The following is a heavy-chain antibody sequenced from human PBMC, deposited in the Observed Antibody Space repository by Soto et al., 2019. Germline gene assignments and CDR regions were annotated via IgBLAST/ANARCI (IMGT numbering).Heavy chain of an antibody. J-gene: IGHJ4*02. V-gene: IGHV1-2*02. CDR1: GYTFTGYN. Sequence: QVQLVQSGAEVKKPGASVKVSCKASGYTFTGYNMHWVRQAPGQGLEWMGWITPNSGATKYAQKFQGRVTMTRDTTIDTAYMDLSRLTSDDTAVYYGATSLLGNSWSQPVGDSWGQGTLVSVSS. CDR3: ATSLLGNSWSQPVGDS. D-gene: IGHD6-13*01. CDR2: ITPNSGAT.